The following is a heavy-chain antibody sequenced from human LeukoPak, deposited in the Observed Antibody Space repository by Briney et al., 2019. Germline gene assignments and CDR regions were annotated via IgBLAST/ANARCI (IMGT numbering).Heavy chain of an antibody. CDR1: GGSLSSYH. CDR3: ARLVPSDRHGYHVTHFDF. V-gene: IGHV4-59*08. J-gene: IGHJ4*02. D-gene: IGHD3-22*01. CDR2: FYYSERT. Sequence: SEPLSLPCTVPGGSLSSYHWSWIRQPPGTGLEWIGYFYYSERTNYNPTLNIRVTISVETSKNQLSLNLSSVTASGTAVYYCARLVPSDRHGYHVTHFDFWGQGTLVTVSS.